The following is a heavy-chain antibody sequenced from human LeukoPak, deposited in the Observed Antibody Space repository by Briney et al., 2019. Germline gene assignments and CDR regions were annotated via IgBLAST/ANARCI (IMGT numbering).Heavy chain of an antibody. CDR2: IYTSGST. J-gene: IGHJ4*02. CDR1: GGSISSGSYY. V-gene: IGHV4-61*02. D-gene: IGHD1-7*01. Sequence: SETLSLTCTVSGGSISSGSYYWSWIRQPAGKGLEWIGRIYTSGSTNYNPSLKSRVTISVDTSKNQFSLKLSSVTAADTAVYYCARQNYRYFDYWGQGTLVTVSS. CDR3: ARQNYRYFDY.